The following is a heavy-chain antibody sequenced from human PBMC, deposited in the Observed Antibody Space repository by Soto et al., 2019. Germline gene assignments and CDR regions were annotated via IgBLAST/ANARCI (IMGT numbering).Heavy chain of an antibody. CDR1: GGSISSSSYY. V-gene: IGHV4-39*01. CDR3: ARNKGDLTGYHPRTFDY. D-gene: IGHD3-9*01. J-gene: IGHJ4*02. Sequence: SETLSLPCPVSGGSISSSSYYWGWFPQPPGKGLECIGSIYYSGSTYYNPSLKSRVTISVDTSKNQFSLKLSSVTAADTAVYYCARNKGDLTGYHPRTFDYWGQGTLVTVSS. CDR2: IYYSGST.